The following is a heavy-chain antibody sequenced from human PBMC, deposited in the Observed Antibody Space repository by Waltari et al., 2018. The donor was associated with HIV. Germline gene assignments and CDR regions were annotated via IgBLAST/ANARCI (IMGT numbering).Heavy chain of an antibody. CDR3: ARRLYDLYYFDY. J-gene: IGHJ4*02. CDR1: GYSFTSSW. Sequence: EVQLVQSGAEVKKPGESLKISCQGSGYSFTSSWIGWVRQMPGQGLEWMGIIYPVDSDTRYSPSSQGQVTISADKSISTAYLQWSSLKASDTAMYYCARRLYDLYYFDYWGQGTLVTVSS. CDR2: IYPVDSDT. V-gene: IGHV5-51*01. D-gene: IGHD3-3*01.